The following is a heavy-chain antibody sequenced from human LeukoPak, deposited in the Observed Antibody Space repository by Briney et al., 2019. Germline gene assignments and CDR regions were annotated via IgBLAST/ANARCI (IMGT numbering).Heavy chain of an antibody. CDR1: GFTFSSYA. J-gene: IGHJ4*02. CDR3: VKRPDYGFSGPFEY. V-gene: IGHV3-64D*06. CDR2: ISSDGGRT. D-gene: IGHD3-10*01. Sequence: TGGSLRLSCSASGFTFSSYAMHWVRQAAGKRLEYVSAISSDGGRTYYADSVKARFTIPRDNSKNTLYLQMTSLRVEDTAVYYCVKRPDYGFSGPFEYWGQGTLVTVSS.